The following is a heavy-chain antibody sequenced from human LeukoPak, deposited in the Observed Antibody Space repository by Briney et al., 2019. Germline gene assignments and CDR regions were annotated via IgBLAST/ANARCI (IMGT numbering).Heavy chain of an antibody. V-gene: IGHV3-74*01. Sequence: GGSLRLSCAASGFTFNSYWVQWVRQAPGKGLVWISRINSDGSSLSYADSVKGRFTISRDNAKNTVYLQMNSLRAEDTAVYYCARSRYTGSHFDYWGQGTLVTVSS. CDR2: INSDGSSL. CDR3: ARSRYTGSHFDY. D-gene: IGHD1-26*01. CDR1: GFTFNSYW. J-gene: IGHJ4*02.